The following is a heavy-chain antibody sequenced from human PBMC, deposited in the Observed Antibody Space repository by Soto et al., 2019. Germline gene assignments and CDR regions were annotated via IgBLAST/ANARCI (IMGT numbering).Heavy chain of an antibody. D-gene: IGHD3-10*01. CDR1: GFTFSSYS. CDR2: FRPSXDGGST. V-gene: IGHV3-23*01. CDR3: AKKVNSGPGSQYFDD. J-gene: IGHJ4*02. Sequence: GGSLRLSCAASGFTFSSYSMRWVRHAPGKGLERVSGFRPSXDGGSTYYADSVKGRFDISRDNAKNMLFMQMNSLRAEDTDIYYCAKKVNSGPGSQYFDDWGQGTLVTVSS.